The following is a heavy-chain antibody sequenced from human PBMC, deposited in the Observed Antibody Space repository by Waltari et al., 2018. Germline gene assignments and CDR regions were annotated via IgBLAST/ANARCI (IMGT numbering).Heavy chain of an antibody. D-gene: IGHD2-2*01. Sequence: EVQLVESGGGLVKPGGSLRLSCAASGFTFSTSSMHWVRQAPVKGLEWFSSISSSSSYIYYADSVKGRFTISRDNAKNSLYLQMNSLRAEDTAVYYCARDTNRVPAANDYWGQGTLVTVSS. J-gene: IGHJ4*02. CDR3: ARDTNRVPAANDY. CDR1: GFTFSTSS. V-gene: IGHV3-21*01. CDR2: ISSSSSYI.